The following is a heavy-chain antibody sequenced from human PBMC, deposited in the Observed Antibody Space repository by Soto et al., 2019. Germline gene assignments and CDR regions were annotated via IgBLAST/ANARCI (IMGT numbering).Heavy chain of an antibody. Sequence: EVQLLESGGDLRLPGGSLRLSCAASGFSFSSYSMSWVGHVPGKGLQWVSGMSATGGSTYYADTVKGRFTTSRDNSRKTMYLQMNSLRADDTAVYYCAKSWGDTWQESAFDIWGLGTMVTVSA. CDR1: GFSFSSYS. CDR2: MSATGGST. V-gene: IGHV3-23*01. D-gene: IGHD5-18*01. J-gene: IGHJ3*02. CDR3: AKSWGDTWQESAFDI.